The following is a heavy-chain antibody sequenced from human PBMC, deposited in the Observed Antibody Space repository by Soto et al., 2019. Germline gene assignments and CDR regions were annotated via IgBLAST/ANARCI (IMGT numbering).Heavy chain of an antibody. CDR2: ISWNSGSI. CDR1: GFTFDDYA. Sequence: PGGSLRLSCAASGFTFDDYAMHWVRQAPGKGLEWVSGISWNSGSIGYADSVKGRFTISRDNAKNSLYLQMNSLRAEDTALYYCAKAATGTTGWFDPWGQGTLVTVFS. D-gene: IGHD1-1*01. V-gene: IGHV3-9*01. J-gene: IGHJ5*02. CDR3: AKAATGTTGWFDP.